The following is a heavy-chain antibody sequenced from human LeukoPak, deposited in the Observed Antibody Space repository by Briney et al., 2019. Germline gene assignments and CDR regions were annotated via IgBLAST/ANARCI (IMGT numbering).Heavy chain of an antibody. CDR2: IYYSGST. Sequence: SXTLSLTCTVSGGSISSSSYYWGWIRQPPGKGLEWIVSIYYSGSTYYNPSLKSRVTISVNTSKNQFSLKLSSVTAADTAVYYCARQRGYAAPSDYWGQGTLVTVSS. V-gene: IGHV4-39*01. D-gene: IGHD6-13*01. CDR3: ARQRGYAAPSDY. J-gene: IGHJ4*02. CDR1: GGSISSSSYY.